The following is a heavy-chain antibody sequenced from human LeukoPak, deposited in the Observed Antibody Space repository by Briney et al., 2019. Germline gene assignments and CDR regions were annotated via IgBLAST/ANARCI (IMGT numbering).Heavy chain of an antibody. D-gene: IGHD6-19*01. Sequence: SETLSLTCTVSGGSISSGGYYWSWIRQHPGKGLEWIGYIYYSGSTYYNLSLKSRVTISVDTSKNQFSLKLSSVTAADTAVYYCAKHPTIAVAGTQGRYFDLWGRGTLVTVSS. V-gene: IGHV4-31*03. CDR3: AKHPTIAVAGTQGRYFDL. J-gene: IGHJ2*01. CDR1: GGSISSGGYY. CDR2: IYYSGST.